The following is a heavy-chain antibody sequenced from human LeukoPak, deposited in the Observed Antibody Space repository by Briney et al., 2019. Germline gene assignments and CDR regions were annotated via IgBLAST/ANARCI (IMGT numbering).Heavy chain of an antibody. J-gene: IGHJ4*02. D-gene: IGHD4/OR15-4a*01. CDR1: GGSISSYY. CDR2: IYYSGST. V-gene: IGHV4-59*01. Sequence: SETLSLTCTVSGGSISSYYWSWIRQPPGKGLEWIGYIYYSGSTNYNPSLKSRVTISVDTSKNQFSLKLSSVTAADTAVYYCARRDGAVWGQGTLVTVSS. CDR3: ARRDGAV.